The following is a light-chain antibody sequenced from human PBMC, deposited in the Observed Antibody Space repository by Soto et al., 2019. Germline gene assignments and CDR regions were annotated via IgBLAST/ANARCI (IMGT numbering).Light chain of an antibody. CDR3: QQYGSSPT. Sequence: EVVLTQSPATLSLSSGERATLSFRASQSVKTFVVWYQQRPGQAPRLLIYDASGRATGIPDRFSGSGSGTDFTLTISRLEPEDFAVYYCQQYGSSPTFGQGTKVDIK. V-gene: IGKV3-20*01. CDR2: DAS. J-gene: IGKJ1*01. CDR1: QSVKTF.